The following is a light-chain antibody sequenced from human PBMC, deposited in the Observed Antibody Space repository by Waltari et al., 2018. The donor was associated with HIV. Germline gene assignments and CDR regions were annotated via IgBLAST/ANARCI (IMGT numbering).Light chain of an antibody. J-gene: IGLJ3*02. CDR3: GAWDDSLSAWV. CDR1: RSTIEFNY. V-gene: IGLV1-47*01. CDR2: KNN. Sequence: QSVLTQPPSASGTPGQRIIISCSAGRSTIEFNYVNCFQHLPGTAPTLLIQKNNQRTSGVPDRFSASKSGTSASLAIRGLRSEDEADYYCGAWDDSLSAWVFGGGTKLSVL.